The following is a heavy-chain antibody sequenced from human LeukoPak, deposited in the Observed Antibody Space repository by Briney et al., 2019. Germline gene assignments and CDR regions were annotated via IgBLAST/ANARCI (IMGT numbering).Heavy chain of an antibody. D-gene: IGHD1-26*01. V-gene: IGHV1-69*04. J-gene: IGHJ5*02. CDR3: ARDLVGGLGYP. CDR2: IIPILGIT. Sequence: SVTVSCLASGGTFSSYVISGVRQAPGQGREWMGRIIPILGITNYAQTFQGRVTITADKSTSTAYMELSSLRSEDTAVYYCARDLVGGLGYPWGQGTLVTVSS. CDR1: GGTFSSYV.